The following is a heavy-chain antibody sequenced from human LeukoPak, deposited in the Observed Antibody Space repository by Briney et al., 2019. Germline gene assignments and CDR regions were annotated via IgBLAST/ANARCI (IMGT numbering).Heavy chain of an antibody. CDR3: ARELTSGSYDY. J-gene: IGHJ4*02. CDR2: IYTSGST. Sequence: SETLSLTCTVSGGSISSYYWSWIRQPPGKGLEWIGYIYTSGSTNYNPSLKSRVTMSVDTSKNQFSLKLSSVTAADTAVYYCARELTSGSYDYWGQGTLVTVSS. D-gene: IGHD1-26*01. V-gene: IGHV4-4*08. CDR1: GGSISSYY.